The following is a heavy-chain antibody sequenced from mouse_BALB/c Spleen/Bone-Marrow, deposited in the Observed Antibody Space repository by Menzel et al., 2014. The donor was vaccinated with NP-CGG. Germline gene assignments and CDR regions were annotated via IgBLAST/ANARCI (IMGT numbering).Heavy chain of an antibody. V-gene: IGHV14-3*02. CDR2: IDPANGNT. CDR3: ARAYYGNYPYAMDY. J-gene: IGHJ4*01. Sequence: EQLEESGGELGKPAASVKLSCTASGFNIKDTYMHWVKQRPEQGLEWIGRIDPANGNTKYDPKFQGKATITADTSSNTAYLQLSSLTSEDTAVYFCARAYYGNYPYAMDYWGQGTSVTVSS. D-gene: IGHD2-10*01. CDR1: GFNIKDTY.